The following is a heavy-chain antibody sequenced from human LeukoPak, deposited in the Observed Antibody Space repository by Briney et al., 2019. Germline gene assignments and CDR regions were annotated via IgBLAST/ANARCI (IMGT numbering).Heavy chain of an antibody. V-gene: IGHV3-53*01. CDR2: IYSGGST. CDR1: GVTVSSKN. J-gene: IGHJ4*02. Sequence: PGGAPRLSCAASGVTVSSKNKSGGRQAPGKGVEWVSVIYSGGSTYYADSVKGRFTISRDNSKNTLYLQMNSLRAEDTAVYYCAREVYGTNYFDYWGQGTLVTVSS. D-gene: IGHD3-16*01. CDR3: AREVYGTNYFDY.